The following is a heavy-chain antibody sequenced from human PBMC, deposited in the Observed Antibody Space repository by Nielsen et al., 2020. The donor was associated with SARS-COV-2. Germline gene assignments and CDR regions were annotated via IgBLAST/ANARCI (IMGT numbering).Heavy chain of an antibody. CDR1: GFTFSNAW. Sequence: GESLKISCAASGFTFSNAWMSWVRQAPGKGLEWVGRIKSKTDGGTTDYAAPVKGRFTISRDDSKNTLYLQMNSLKTEDTAVYYCTTRARSAVRGVIADWGQGTLVTVSS. V-gene: IGHV3-15*01. CDR3: TTRARSAVRGVIAD. CDR2: IKSKTDGGTT. D-gene: IGHD3-10*01. J-gene: IGHJ4*02.